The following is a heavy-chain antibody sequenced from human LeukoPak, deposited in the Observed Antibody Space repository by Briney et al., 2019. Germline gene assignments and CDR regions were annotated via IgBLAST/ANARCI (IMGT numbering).Heavy chain of an antibody. CDR1: GYTFTVYY. D-gene: IGHD6-13*01. Sequence: ASVKVSCTASGYTFTVYYMHWVRQAPGQGLEWMGWINPNSGDTKYAQKFQGRVTMTRDTSISTAYMELTRLRSDDSAVYYCARGETEETGTRPDAFDIWGQGTMVTVSS. CDR2: INPNSGDT. V-gene: IGHV1-2*02. J-gene: IGHJ3*02. CDR3: ARGETEETGTRPDAFDI.